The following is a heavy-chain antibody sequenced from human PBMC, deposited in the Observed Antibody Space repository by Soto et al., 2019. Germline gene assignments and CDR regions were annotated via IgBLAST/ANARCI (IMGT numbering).Heavy chain of an antibody. V-gene: IGHV1-58*01. CDR3: ATADSSGDLVVAFDI. CDR1: GFTFTDTA. D-gene: IGHD3-22*01. CDR2: IVVGSGNA. J-gene: IGHJ3*02. Sequence: QMQLVQSGPEVKKPGTSVKVSCKASGFTFTDTAVQWVRQARGQRLEWIGWIVVGSGNANYAQKLHERVTMTRDMSTSTAYMELSSLRSEDTAIYYCATADSSGDLVVAFDIWGQGTTVTVSS.